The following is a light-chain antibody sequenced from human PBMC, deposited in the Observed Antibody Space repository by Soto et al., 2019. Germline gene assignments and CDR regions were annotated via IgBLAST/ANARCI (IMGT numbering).Light chain of an antibody. Sequence: QSVLTQPRSVSGSPGQAVTISCTGTSSDVGGYNYVSWYQQYPGKAPKLMIYEVSNRPSGVSNRFSGSKSGNTASLTISGLQAEDEADYYCSSHTSSNTHVVFGGGTKLTVL. CDR2: EVS. J-gene: IGLJ2*01. V-gene: IGLV2-14*01. CDR1: SSDVGGYNY. CDR3: SSHTSSNTHVV.